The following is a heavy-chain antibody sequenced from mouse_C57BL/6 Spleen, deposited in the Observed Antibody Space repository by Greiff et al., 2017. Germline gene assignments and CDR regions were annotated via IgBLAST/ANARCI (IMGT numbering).Heavy chain of an antibody. CDR3: ASRYDYDLGSYWYFDV. V-gene: IGHV1-26*01. CDR1: GYTFTDYY. J-gene: IGHJ1*03. Sequence: VQLQQSGPELVKPGASVKISCKASGYTFTDYYMNWVKQSHGKSLEWIGDINPNNGGTSYNQKFKGKATLTVDKSSSTAYMELRSLTSQDSAVYYCASRYDYDLGSYWYFDVWGTGTTVTVSS. D-gene: IGHD2-4*01. CDR2: INPNNGGT.